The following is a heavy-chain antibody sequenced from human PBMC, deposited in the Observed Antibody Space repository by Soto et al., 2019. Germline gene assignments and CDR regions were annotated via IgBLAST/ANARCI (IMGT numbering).Heavy chain of an antibody. CDR2: ISYDGSNK. CDR1: GFTFRSYG. J-gene: IGHJ4*02. V-gene: IGHV3-30*18. CDR3: AKDGGSSWYGGELGY. Sequence: QVQLVESGGGVVQPGRSLRLSCAASGFTFRSYGMHWVRQAPGKGLEWVALISYDGSNKYYADSVKGRFTISRDNSKNTLYLQMNSLRAEDTAVYYCAKDGGSSWYGGELGYWGQGTLVTVSS. D-gene: IGHD6-13*01.